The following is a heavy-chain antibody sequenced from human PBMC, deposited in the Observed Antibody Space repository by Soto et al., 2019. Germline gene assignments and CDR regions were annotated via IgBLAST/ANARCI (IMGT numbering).Heavy chain of an antibody. CDR1: GFTFSDHY. J-gene: IGHJ3*02. CDR3: AREKDWYVNGFDI. V-gene: IGHV3-72*01. Sequence: PGGSLRLSCAASGFTFSDHYMDWVRQAPGKGLEWVGRTRNKANSYTTEYAASVKGRFTISRDDSKNSLYLQMNSLKTEDTAVYYCAREKDWYVNGFDIWGQGTMVTVSS. CDR2: TRNKANSYTT. D-gene: IGHD3-9*01.